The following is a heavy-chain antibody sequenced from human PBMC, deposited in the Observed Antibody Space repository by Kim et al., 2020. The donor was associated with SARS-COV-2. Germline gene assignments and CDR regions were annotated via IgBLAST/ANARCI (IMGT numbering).Heavy chain of an antibody. CDR2: INHSGST. CDR3: ARTSWFDP. V-gene: IGHV4-34*01. Sequence: SETLSLTCAVYGGSFSGYYWSWIRQPPGKGLEWIGEINHSGSTNYNPSLKSRVTISVDTSKNQFSLKLSSVTAADTAVYYCARTSWFDPWGQGTLVTVSS. J-gene: IGHJ5*02. CDR1: GGSFSGYY.